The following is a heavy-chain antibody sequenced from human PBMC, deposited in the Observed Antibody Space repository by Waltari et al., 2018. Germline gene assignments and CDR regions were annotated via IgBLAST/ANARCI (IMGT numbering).Heavy chain of an antibody. D-gene: IGHD4-4*01. CDR1: GGSISSSSYY. Sequence: LQLQESGPGLVKPSETLSLTCTVSGGSISSSSYYWGWIRQPPGKGLEWVGFIRSKAYGGTTEYAASVKGRFTISRDDSKSIAYLQMNSLKTEDTAVYYCTRDAGSLQYPRGAFDIWGQGTMVTVSS. CDR3: TRDAGSLQYPRGAFDI. V-gene: IGHV3-49*05. J-gene: IGHJ3*02. CDR2: IRSKAYGGTT.